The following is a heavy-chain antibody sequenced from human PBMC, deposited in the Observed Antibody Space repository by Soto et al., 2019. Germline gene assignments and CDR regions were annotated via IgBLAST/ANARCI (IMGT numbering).Heavy chain of an antibody. J-gene: IGHJ6*02. CDR2: IYYSGST. Sequence: SETLSLTCTVSGGSIGSSSNFWGWIRQPPGKGLEWIGYIYYSGSTNYNPSLKSRVTISVDTSKNQFSLKLSSVTAADTAVYYCARTTRPRWYYYGMDVWGQGTTVTVSS. CDR3: ARTTRPRWYYYGMDV. CDR1: GGSIGSSSNF. D-gene: IGHD1-7*01. V-gene: IGHV4-61*05.